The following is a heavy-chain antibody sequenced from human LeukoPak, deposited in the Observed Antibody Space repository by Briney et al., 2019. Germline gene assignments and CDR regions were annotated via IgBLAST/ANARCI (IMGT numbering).Heavy chain of an antibody. CDR1: GGSISSSSYY. J-gene: IGHJ4*02. CDR3: ARRGHTLRSRSYYFDY. Sequence: NPSETLSLTCTVSGGSISSSSYYWGWIRQPPGKGLEWIGSIYYSGSTYYNPSLKSRVTISVDTSKNQFSLKLSSVTAADTAVYYCARRGHTLRSRSYYFDYWGQGTLVTVSS. CDR2: IYYSGST. V-gene: IGHV4-39*07. D-gene: IGHD4-17*01.